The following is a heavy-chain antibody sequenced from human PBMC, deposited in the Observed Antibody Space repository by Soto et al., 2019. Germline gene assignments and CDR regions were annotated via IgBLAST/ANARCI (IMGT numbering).Heavy chain of an antibody. D-gene: IGHD1-26*01. CDR1: GYTFTSYY. CDR2: FNPSGGST. CDR3: ARDGPSGSYNLDY. Sequence: QVQLVQSGPEVKKPGASVKVSCKASGYTFTSYYMHWVRQAPGQGPEWMGIFNPSGGSTTYAQKSQGRVTMTGDTSTSTVYMELSSLRSEDTAVYYCARDGPSGSYNLDYWGQGTLVTVSS. V-gene: IGHV1-46*01. J-gene: IGHJ4*02.